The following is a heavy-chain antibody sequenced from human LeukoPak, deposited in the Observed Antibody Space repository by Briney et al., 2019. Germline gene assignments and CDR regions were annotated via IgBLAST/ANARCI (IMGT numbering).Heavy chain of an antibody. Sequence: EASVKVSFKASGYTFTSYGISWVRQAPGQGREWMGWISAYNGNTNYAQKLQGRVTMTTDTSTSTAYMELRSLRSDDTAVYYCARDLDYSSGWFFDYWGQGTLVTVSS. D-gene: IGHD6-19*01. CDR3: ARDLDYSSGWFFDY. V-gene: IGHV1-18*01. J-gene: IGHJ4*02. CDR2: ISAYNGNT. CDR1: GYTFTSYG.